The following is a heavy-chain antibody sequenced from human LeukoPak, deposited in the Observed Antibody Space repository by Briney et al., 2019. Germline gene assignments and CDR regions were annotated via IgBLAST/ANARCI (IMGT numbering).Heavy chain of an antibody. CDR3: ARWYYYDTSGYYHGFDY. V-gene: IGHV3-21*01. J-gene: IGHJ4*02. D-gene: IGHD3-22*01. CDR1: GFRFHTYS. CDR2: ISSSSSYI. Sequence: RGGSLRLSCAASGFRFHTYSMNWVRQAPGKGLEWVSSISSSSSYIYYADPVKGRFTICRDNAKNSPYLQMNSLRAEDTAVYYCARWYYYDTSGYYHGFDYWGQGTLVTVSS.